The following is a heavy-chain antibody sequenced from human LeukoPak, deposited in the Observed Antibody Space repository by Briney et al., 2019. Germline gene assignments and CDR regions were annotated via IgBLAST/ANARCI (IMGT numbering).Heavy chain of an antibody. CDR3: ARAGSGSTLGYYYYGMDV. J-gene: IGHJ6*02. CDR2: IIPILGIA. D-gene: IGHD3-10*01. CDR1: GGTFSSYA. V-gene: IGHV1-69*04. Sequence: SVKVSCKASGGTFSSYAISWVRQAPGQGLEWMGRIIPILGIANYAQKFQGRVTITADKSTSTAYMELSSLRSEDTAVYYCARAGSGSTLGYYYYGMDVWGQGTTVTVSS.